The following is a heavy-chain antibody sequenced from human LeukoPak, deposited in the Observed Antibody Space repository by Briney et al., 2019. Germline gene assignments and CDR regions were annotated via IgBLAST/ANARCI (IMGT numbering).Heavy chain of an antibody. V-gene: IGHV4-39*01. Sequence: SETLSLTCTVSGGSISSSSYYWGWVRQPPGKGLEWIGSIYYSGSTYYNPSLKSRVTISVDTSKNQFSLKLSSVTAADTAVYYCAGEIVLMVYEGLPPHNWIDPWGQGTLVTVSS. CDR3: AGEIVLMVYEGLPPHNWIDP. CDR2: IYYSGST. CDR1: GGSISSSSYY. J-gene: IGHJ5*02. D-gene: IGHD2-8*01.